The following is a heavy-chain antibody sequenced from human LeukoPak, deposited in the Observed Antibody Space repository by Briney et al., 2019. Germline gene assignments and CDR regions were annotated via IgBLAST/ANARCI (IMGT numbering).Heavy chain of an antibody. V-gene: IGHV4-61*01. CDR3: AREYSSSLIGY. J-gene: IGHJ4*02. CDR2: IYYSGSI. D-gene: IGHD6-6*01. CDR1: GGSVSSGSYY. Sequence: SETLSLTCTVSGGSVSSGSYYWSWIRQPPGKGLEWIGYIYYSGSINYNPSLKSRVTISVDTSKNQFSLKLSSVTAADTAVYYCAREYSSSLIGYWGQGTLVTVSS.